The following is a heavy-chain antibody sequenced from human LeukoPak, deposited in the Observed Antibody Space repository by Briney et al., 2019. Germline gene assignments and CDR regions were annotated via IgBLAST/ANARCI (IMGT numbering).Heavy chain of an antibody. Sequence: SQTLSLTCTVSGGSISSGGYYWSWIRQHPGKGLEWIGYIYYSGSTYYNPSLKSRVTISVDTSKNQFSLMLSSVTAADTAVYYCARDSTPNYYDSSGIIDYWGQGTLVTVSS. CDR2: IYYSGST. CDR1: GGSISSGGYY. J-gene: IGHJ4*02. D-gene: IGHD3-22*01. V-gene: IGHV4-31*03. CDR3: ARDSTPNYYDSSGIIDY.